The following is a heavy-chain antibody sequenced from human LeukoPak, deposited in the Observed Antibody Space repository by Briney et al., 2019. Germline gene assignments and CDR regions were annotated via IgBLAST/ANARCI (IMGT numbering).Heavy chain of an antibody. CDR1: GFTFSSYG. Sequence: PGRSLRLSCAASGFTFSSYGMHWVRQAPGKGLEWVAVISYDGSNKYYADSVKGRFTISRDNSKNTLYLQMNSLRAEDTAVYYCARVNPDSDAFDIWGQGTMVTVSS. D-gene: IGHD1-14*01. CDR2: ISYDGSNK. V-gene: IGHV3-30*03. CDR3: ARVNPDSDAFDI. J-gene: IGHJ3*02.